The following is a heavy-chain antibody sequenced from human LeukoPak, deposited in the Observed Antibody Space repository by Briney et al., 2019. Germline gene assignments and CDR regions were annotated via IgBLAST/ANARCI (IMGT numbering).Heavy chain of an antibody. Sequence: SETLSLTCTVSGGSISSSSYYWGWIRQPPGKGLEWIGSIYYSGSTYYNPSLKSRVPISVDTSKNQFSLKLSSVTAADTAVYYCARDPIVSGYSSSWFDYWGQGTLVTVSS. J-gene: IGHJ4*02. CDR1: GGSISSSSYY. CDR2: IYYSGST. D-gene: IGHD6-13*01. V-gene: IGHV4-39*07. CDR3: ARDPIVSGYSSSWFDY.